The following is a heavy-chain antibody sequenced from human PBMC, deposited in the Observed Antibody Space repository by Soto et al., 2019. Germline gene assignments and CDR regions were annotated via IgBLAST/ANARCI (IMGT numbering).Heavy chain of an antibody. J-gene: IGHJ6*02. D-gene: IGHD3-16*02. Sequence: GGSLRLSCAASGFTFSSYSMNWVRQAPGKGLEWVSSISSSSSYIYYADSVKGRFTISRDNAKNSLYLQMNSLKASDTAMYYCARGFQAGGVIVPHYYYGMDVWGQGTTVTVSS. V-gene: IGHV3-21*04. CDR2: ISSSSSYI. CDR3: ARGFQAGGVIVPHYYYGMDV. CDR1: GFTFSSYS.